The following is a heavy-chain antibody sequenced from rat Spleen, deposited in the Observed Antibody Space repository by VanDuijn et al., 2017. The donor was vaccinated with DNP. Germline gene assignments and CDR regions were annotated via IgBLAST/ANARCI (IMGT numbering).Heavy chain of an antibody. CDR2: ITSGGTT. Sequence: EVQLVESGGDLVQPGRSLKLSCVASGFTFSYYWMTWIRHVPGKGLAWVASITSGGTTNYRDSVKGRFTISRDNAKNTLYLQMDSLRSEDSATYYCAREGDYYDGSFVDALDAWGQGTSVTVSS. CDR1: GFTFSYYW. CDR3: AREGDYYDGSFVDALDA. V-gene: IGHV5-31*01. D-gene: IGHD1-12*02. J-gene: IGHJ4*01.